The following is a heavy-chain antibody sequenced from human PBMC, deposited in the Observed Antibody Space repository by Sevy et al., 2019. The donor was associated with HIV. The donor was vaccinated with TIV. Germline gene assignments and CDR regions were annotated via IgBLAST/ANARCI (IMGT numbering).Heavy chain of an antibody. CDR2: INPSGGST. CDR1: GYTFTSYY. J-gene: IGHJ3*02. CDR3: ARGPRVTIFGVVGGAFDI. Sequence: ASVKVSCKASGYTFTSYYMHWVRQAPGQGLEWMGIINPSGGSTSYSQKFQGRGTMTRDTSTSTVYMELSSLRSEDTAVYYCARGPRVTIFGVVGGAFDIWGQGTMVTVSS. D-gene: IGHD3-3*01. V-gene: IGHV1-46*01.